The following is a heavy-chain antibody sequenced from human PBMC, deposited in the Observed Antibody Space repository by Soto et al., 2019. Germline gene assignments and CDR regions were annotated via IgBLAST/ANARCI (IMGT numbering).Heavy chain of an antibody. CDR3: ATERVLRYFDWSLTYYGMDV. CDR1: GGSISSSSYS. D-gene: IGHD3-9*01. J-gene: IGHJ6*02. Sequence: SETLSLTCTVSGGSISSSSYSGGWIRQPPGKGLEWIGSIYYSVSTYYNPSLKNRDTIYVDTSKNQFALKLSSVTAADTAVYYCATERVLRYFDWSLTYYGMDVWGQGTTATASS. CDR2: IYYSVST. V-gene: IGHV4-39*02.